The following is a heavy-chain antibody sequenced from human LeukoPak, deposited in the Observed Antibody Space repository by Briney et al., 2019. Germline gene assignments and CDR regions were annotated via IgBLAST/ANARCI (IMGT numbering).Heavy chain of an antibody. J-gene: IGHJ6*03. V-gene: IGHV3-11*04. CDR2: ISSSGSTI. Sequence: GGSLRLSCAASGFTFSDYYMSWIRQAPGKGLEWVSYISSSGSTIYYADSVKGRFTISRDNAKNSLYLQMNSLRAEDTAVYYCARGWSRVYYYYMDVWGKGTTVTVSS. D-gene: IGHD6-13*01. CDR1: GFTFSDYY. CDR3: ARGWSRVYYYYMDV.